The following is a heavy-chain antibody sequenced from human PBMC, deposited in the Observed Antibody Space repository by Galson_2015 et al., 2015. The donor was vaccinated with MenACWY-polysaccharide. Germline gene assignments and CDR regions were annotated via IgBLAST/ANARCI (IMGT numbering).Heavy chain of an antibody. V-gene: IGHV3-7*01. J-gene: IGHJ4*02. Sequence: LRLSCAASGFPFSSYWMSWVRQAPGTGLEWVANIKQDGSEKYYVDSVKGRFTISRDNAKNSLYLQMNSLRAEDTAVYYCARVSPRRNLRQQLGGFDYWGQGTLVTVSS. CDR2: IKQDGSEK. D-gene: IGHD6-13*01. CDR1: GFPFSSYW. CDR3: ARVSPRRNLRQQLGGFDY.